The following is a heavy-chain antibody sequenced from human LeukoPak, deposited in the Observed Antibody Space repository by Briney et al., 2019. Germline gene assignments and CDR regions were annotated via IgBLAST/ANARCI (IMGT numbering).Heavy chain of an antibody. D-gene: IGHD6-13*01. Sequence: GGSLRLSCATSGFTFSGSAMHWVRQASGKGLEWVGRISSKAANYATAYAASVKGSFTISRDDSENTAYLQMNSLKTEDTAVYYCARTPPGIANAFYFDYWGQGILFSVSS. CDR1: GFTFSGSA. J-gene: IGHJ4*02. V-gene: IGHV3-73*01. CDR2: ISSKAANYAT. CDR3: ARTPPGIANAFYFDY.